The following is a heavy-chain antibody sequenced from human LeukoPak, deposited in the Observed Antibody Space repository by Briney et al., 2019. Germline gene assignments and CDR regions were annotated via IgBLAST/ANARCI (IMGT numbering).Heavy chain of an antibody. CDR2: IYYSGST. D-gene: IGHD3-3*01. J-gene: IGHJ6*02. V-gene: IGHV4-31*03. CDR3: ARKYYDFWSGYTDYGMDV. Sequence: SETLSLTCTVSGGSISSGGYYWSWIRQHPGKGLEWIGYIYYSGSTYYNPSFKSRVTISVDTSKNQFSLKLSSVTAADTAVYYCARKYYDFWSGYTDYGMDVWGQGTTVTVSS. CDR1: GGSISSGGYY.